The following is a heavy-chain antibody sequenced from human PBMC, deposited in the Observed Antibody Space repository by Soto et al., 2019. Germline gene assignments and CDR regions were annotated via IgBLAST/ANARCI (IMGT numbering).Heavy chain of an antibody. CDR2: ISAYNGNT. CDR3: VRYRSYDYIWGSNYYMDV. V-gene: IGHV1-18*01. D-gene: IGHD3-16*01. CDR1: GSTITSYG. J-gene: IGHJ6*03. Sequence: GVALNVSCKAAGSTITSYGISCGQRSPEGGGEWMGWISAYNGNTNYAQKLQGRVTMTTDTSTSTAYMELRSLRSDDTAVYYCVRYRSYDYIWGSNYYMDVWGKGTTVTVYS.